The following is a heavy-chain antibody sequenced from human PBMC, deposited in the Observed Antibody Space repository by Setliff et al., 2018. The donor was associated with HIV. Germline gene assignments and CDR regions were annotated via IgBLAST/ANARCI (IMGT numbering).Heavy chain of an antibody. V-gene: IGHV4-4*08. D-gene: IGHD3-10*01. Sequence: SETLSLTCTVSGGSIGGYYWSWIRQPPGTGLEWLGCIYSGGSTNYNPSFESRVTISLDTSKNQFSLRLTSVTAADTAVYYCARVRSYGSAYDAFDVWGPGTMVTVSS. CDR2: IYSGGST. CDR3: ARVRSYGSAYDAFDV. J-gene: IGHJ3*01. CDR1: GGSIGGYY.